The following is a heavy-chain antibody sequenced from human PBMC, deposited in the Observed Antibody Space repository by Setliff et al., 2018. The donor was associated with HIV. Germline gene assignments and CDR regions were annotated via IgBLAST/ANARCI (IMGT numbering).Heavy chain of an antibody. CDR1: GFTFSSYS. J-gene: IGHJ4*02. CDR2: ISSSSSYI. Sequence: PVGSLRLSCAASGFTFSSYSMNWVRQAPGKGLEWVSSISSSSSYIYYADSVKGRFTISRDNAKNSLSLQMNSLRAEDTAVYYCASGRYCSTTSCAEFDYWGQGALVTVSS. V-gene: IGHV3-21*01. CDR3: ASGRYCSTTSCAEFDY. D-gene: IGHD2-2*01.